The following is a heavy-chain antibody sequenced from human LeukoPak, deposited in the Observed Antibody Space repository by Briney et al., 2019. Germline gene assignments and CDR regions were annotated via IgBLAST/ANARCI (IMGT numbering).Heavy chain of an antibody. CDR2: INPNSGGT. CDR1: GYTFTGYY. CDR3: ARDKDTAMANWFDP. J-gene: IGHJ5*02. Sequence: ASVKVSCKTSGYTFTGYYMHWVRPAPGQGLEWMGWINPNSGGTNYAQKFQGRVTMTRDTSISTAYMEVSRLRSDDTAVYYCARDKDTAMANWFDPWGQGTLVTVSS. D-gene: IGHD5-18*01. V-gene: IGHV1-2*02.